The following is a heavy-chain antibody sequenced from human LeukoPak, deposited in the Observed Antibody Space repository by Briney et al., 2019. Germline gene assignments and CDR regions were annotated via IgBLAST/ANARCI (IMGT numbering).Heavy chain of an antibody. CDR1: KYLFDDFG. V-gene: IGHV3-20*04. J-gene: IGHJ3*02. CDR2: ILWNGGGA. D-gene: IGHD2-21*01. CDR3: AADRVGLYSPHHDAFDI. Sequence: PGGSLRLSCAGPKYLFDDFGMNWVRQAPGKGLEWVSGILWNGGGAVYADSVKGRFIISKDNAKNSLYLQMNSLRAEDTALYYSAADRVGLYSPHHDAFDIWGQGTMVSVSS.